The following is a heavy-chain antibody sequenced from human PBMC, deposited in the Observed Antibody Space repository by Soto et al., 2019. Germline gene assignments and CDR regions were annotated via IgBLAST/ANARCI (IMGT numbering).Heavy chain of an antibody. D-gene: IGHD6-25*01. V-gene: IGHV3-9*01. CDR2: SGWNRGSI. CDR1: GLTCDDHG. J-gene: IGHJ6*02. Sequence: PWRSLRLSWGAAGLTCDDHGMHWVRQNPGKGREWGSGSGWNRGSIGYADSVMGRFTISRDNAKNCLYRQMYSLRAEDTALYSLGKAGASICYYGMGSCGERTT. CDR3: GKAGASICYYGMGS.